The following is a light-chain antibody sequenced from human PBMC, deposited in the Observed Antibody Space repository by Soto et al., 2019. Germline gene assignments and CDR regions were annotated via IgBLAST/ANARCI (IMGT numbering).Light chain of an antibody. J-gene: IGLJ1*01. Sequence: QSVLTQPPSASGTPGQRVIISCSGSSSHIGSNTVNWYQQLPGTAPKLLIYSNNQRPSGVPDRFSGSKSGTSASLAISGLQSEDEADYYCAALDDSLNGRYVFGTGTKLTVL. CDR1: SSHIGSNT. V-gene: IGLV1-44*01. CDR2: SNN. CDR3: AALDDSLNGRYV.